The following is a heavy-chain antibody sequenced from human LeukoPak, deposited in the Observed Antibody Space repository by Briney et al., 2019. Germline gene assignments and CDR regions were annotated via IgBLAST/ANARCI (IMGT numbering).Heavy chain of an antibody. D-gene: IGHD2-15*01. J-gene: IGHJ4*02. CDR1: GFTFTNYE. CDR3: ARDYRSVADY. Sequence: PGGSPRLSCAASGFTFTNYEMNWVRQAPGKGLEWVSYISSSGSTVYYADSVKGRFTISRDNAKNSLYLQMNSLRAEDTAVYYCARDYRSVADYWGQGTLVTVSS. CDR2: ISSSGSTV. V-gene: IGHV3-48*03.